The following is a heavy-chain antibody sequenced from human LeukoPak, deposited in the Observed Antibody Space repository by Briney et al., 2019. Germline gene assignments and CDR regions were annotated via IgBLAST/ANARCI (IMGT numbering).Heavy chain of an antibody. Sequence: GGSLRLSCAASGFTFSSNEMNWVRQAPGKGLEWVSYINSGGTIIYYADSVRGRFTISRDIAKNSLYLQMNSLRAEDTAVYYWARDLFVDWGQGTLVIVSS. J-gene: IGHJ4*02. CDR1: GFTFSSNE. CDR3: ARDLFVD. CDR2: INSGGTII. V-gene: IGHV3-48*03.